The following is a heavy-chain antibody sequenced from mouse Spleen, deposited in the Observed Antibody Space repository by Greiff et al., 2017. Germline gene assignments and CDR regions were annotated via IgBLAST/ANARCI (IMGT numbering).Heavy chain of an antibody. CDR2: IWSGGST. J-gene: IGHJ3*01. CDR1: GFSLTSYG. V-gene: IGHV2-2*01. Sequence: VKLVESGPGLVQPSQSLSITCTVSGFSLTSYGVHWVRQSPGKGLEWLGVIWSGGSTDYNAAFISRLSISKDNSKSQVFFKMNSLQADDTAIYYCARNLKRIPFAYWGQGTLVTVSA. CDR3: ARNLKRIPFAY. D-gene: IGHD1-3*01.